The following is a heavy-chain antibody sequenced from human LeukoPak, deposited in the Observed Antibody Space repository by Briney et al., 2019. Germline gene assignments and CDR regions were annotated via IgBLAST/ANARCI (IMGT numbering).Heavy chain of an antibody. CDR2: IDYSGST. CDR3: AGTYRYNYYYYYMDV. V-gene: IGHV4-59*01. Sequence: SETLTLTCAVSGGSISSYYWSWIRQPPGKGLEWIGYIDYSGSTNYNPSLKSRVTISVDTSKNQFSLKLSSVTAADTAVYYCAGTYRYNYYYYYMDVWGKGTTVTISS. D-gene: IGHD1-1*01. CDR1: GGSISSYY. J-gene: IGHJ6*03.